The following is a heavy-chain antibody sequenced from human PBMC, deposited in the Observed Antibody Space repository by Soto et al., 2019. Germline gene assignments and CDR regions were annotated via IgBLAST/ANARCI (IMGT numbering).Heavy chain of an antibody. CDR2: IKAGNGNT. CDR3: ARAGKSCGGDCYATLFDY. D-gene: IGHD2-21*02. CDR1: GYTFTSST. J-gene: IGHJ4*02. Sequence: QVQLVQSGAEVKKSGASVKVSCKASGYTFTSSTIHWVRQAPGQRLEWMGWIKAGNGNTKYSQNFQGRVTITRDTSASIGYMELSSRRYEDTAVYYGARAGKSCGGDCYATLFDYWGQGTLVTV. V-gene: IGHV1-3*01.